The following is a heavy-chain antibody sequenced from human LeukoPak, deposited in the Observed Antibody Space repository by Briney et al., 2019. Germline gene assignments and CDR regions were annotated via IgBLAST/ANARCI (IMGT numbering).Heavy chain of an antibody. J-gene: IGHJ4*02. CDR3: ARVTGVGGYSYGYFDY. D-gene: IGHD5-18*01. CDR2: IYSGGST. V-gene: IGHV3-66*01. Sequence: GGSLRLSCAASGFTVSSNYMSWVRQAPGKGLEWVSVIYSGGSTYYADSVKGRFTISRDNSKSTLYLQMNSLRAEDTAVYYCARVTGVGGYSYGYFDYWGQGTLVTVSS. CDR1: GFTVSSNY.